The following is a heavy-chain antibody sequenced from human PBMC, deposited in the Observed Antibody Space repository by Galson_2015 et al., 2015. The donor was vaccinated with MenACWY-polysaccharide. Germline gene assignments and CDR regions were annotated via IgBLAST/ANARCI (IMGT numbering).Heavy chain of an antibody. CDR2: ISWNSGTI. V-gene: IGHV3-9*01. Sequence: SLRLSCAASGYSFDDYAMHWVRQPPGKGLEWVSGISWNSGTIGYADSAKGRFTISRDNAKNSLYLQMTSLRAEDTAFYYCTKDVYRYCSSSGCFSGFGPWGRGTLVTVSS. J-gene: IGHJ5*02. CDR1: GYSFDDYA. CDR3: TKDVYRYCSSSGCFSGFGP. D-gene: IGHD2-2*01.